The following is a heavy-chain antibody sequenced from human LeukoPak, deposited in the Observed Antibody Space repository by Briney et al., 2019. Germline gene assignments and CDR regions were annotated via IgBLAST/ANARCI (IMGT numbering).Heavy chain of an antibody. V-gene: IGHV4-34*01. D-gene: IGHD3-9*01. CDR1: GGSFSGYY. J-gene: IGHJ4*02. Sequence: PSETLSLTCAVYGGSFSGYYWSWIRQPPGKGLEWIGEINHSGSTNYNPSLKSRVPISVDTSKNQFSLKLSSVTAADTAVYYCARGGLRYFDWLPKDYFDYWGQGTLVTVSS. CDR3: ARGGLRYFDWLPKDYFDY. CDR2: INHSGST.